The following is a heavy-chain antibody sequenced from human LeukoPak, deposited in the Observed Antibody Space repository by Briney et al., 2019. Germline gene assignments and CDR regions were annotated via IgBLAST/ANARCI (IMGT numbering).Heavy chain of an antibody. CDR3: ARVTYGSGNWFDP. CDR2: INHSGST. D-gene: IGHD3-10*01. Sequence: SETLSLTCAVYGGSFSGYYWSWIRQPPGKGLEWIGEINHSGSTNYNPSLKSRVTISVDTSKNQFSLKLSSVTAADTAVYYCARVTYGSGNWFDPWGQGTLVTVSS. CDR1: GGSFSGYY. V-gene: IGHV4-34*01. J-gene: IGHJ5*02.